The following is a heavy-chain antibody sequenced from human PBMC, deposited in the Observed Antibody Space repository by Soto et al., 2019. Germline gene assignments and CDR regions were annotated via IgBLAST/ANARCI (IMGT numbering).Heavy chain of an antibody. CDR1: GFTFSSYE. CDR3: ARDALYDYGESFDY. V-gene: IGHV3-48*03. Sequence: GALRVSGAASGFTFSSYEMNWVRQAPGKGLEWVSYISSSGITIYYADSVKGRFTISRDNAKNSLYLQMNSLRAEDTAVYYCARDALYDYGESFDYWGQGTLVTVSS. J-gene: IGHJ4*02. D-gene: IGHD4-17*01. CDR2: ISSSGITI.